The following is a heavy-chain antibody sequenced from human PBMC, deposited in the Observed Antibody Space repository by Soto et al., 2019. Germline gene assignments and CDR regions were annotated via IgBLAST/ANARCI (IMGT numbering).Heavy chain of an antibody. D-gene: IGHD3-10*02. J-gene: IGHJ4*02. CDR1: GGTFSSYT. Sequence: QVQLVQSGAEVKKPGSSVKVSCKASGGTFSSYTISWVRQAPGQGLEWMGRIIPILGIANYAQKFQGRVTITADKSTSTAYVELSSLRSEDTAVYYCARDVRGVFDYWGQGTLVTVSS. V-gene: IGHV1-69*08. CDR2: IIPILGIA. CDR3: ARDVRGVFDY.